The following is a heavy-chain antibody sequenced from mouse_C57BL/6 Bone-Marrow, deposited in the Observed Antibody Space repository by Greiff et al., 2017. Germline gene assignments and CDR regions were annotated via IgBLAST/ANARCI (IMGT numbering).Heavy chain of an antibody. J-gene: IGHJ4*01. V-gene: IGHV1-19*01. CDR1: GYTFTDYY. D-gene: IGHD1-1*01. Sequence: VQLQQPGPVLVKPGASVKMSCKASGYTFTDYYMHWVQQSHGKSLEWIGVIKPYNGGTSSNQKFKGKATLTVDKSSSTAYMALNSLTSEDSAVYYCAEALYAAMDNWGQGTSVTVSA. CDR3: AEALYAAMDN. CDR2: IKPYNGGT.